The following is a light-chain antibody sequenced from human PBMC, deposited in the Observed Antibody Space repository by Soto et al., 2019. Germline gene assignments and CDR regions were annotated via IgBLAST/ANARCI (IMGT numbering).Light chain of an antibody. V-gene: IGKV1-6*01. CDR2: AAS. CDR3: LQDYGYPRT. J-gene: IGKJ1*01. Sequence: AIQMTQSPSSLSASVGDRVTITCRASQGIRNDLAWYQQKPGKAPKLLIYAASSLQSGVPSRFSDSGSGTDFTLTINSLQPEDFATYYCLQDYGYPRTFGQGTKVEI. CDR1: QGIRND.